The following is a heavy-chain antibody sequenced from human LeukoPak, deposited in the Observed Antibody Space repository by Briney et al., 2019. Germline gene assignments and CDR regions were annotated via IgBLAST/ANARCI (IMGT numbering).Heavy chain of an antibody. CDR3: AKDHGGSYPSSFDY. V-gene: IGHV3-23*01. CDR2: ISGSGGST. J-gene: IGHJ4*02. CDR1: GFTFSGYA. Sequence: TGGSLRLSCAASGFTFSGYAMSWVRQAPGKGLEWVSAISGSGGSTYYADSVKGRFTISRDNSKNTLYLQMNSLRAEDTAVYYCAKDHGGSYPSSFDYWGQGTLVTVSS. D-gene: IGHD1-26*01.